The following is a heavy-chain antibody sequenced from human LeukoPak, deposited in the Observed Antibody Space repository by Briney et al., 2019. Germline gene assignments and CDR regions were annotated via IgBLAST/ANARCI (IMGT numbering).Heavy chain of an antibody. CDR3: ASHSNYVYYYGMDV. CDR2: ISWNSGSI. V-gene: IGHV3-9*01. J-gene: IGHJ6*02. D-gene: IGHD4-4*01. Sequence: GRSLRLSCAASGFTFDDYAMHWVRQAPGKGLEWVSGISWNSGSIGYADSVKGRFTISRDNAKNSLYLQMNSLRAEDTAVYYCASHSNYVYYYGMDVWGQGTTVTVSS. CDR1: GFTFDDYA.